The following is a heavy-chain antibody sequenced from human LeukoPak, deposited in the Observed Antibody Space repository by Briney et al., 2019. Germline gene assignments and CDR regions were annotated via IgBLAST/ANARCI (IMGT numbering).Heavy chain of an antibody. CDR1: GYTFTSYG. D-gene: IGHD6-13*01. CDR3: ARADGSSWYDDGNWFDP. CDR2: ISAYNGNT. J-gene: IGHJ5*02. Sequence: ASVKVSCKASGYTFTSYGISWVRQAPGQGLEWMGWISAYNGNTNYAQKLQGRVTMTTDTSTSTAYMELRSLRSEDTAVYYCARADGSSWYDDGNWFDPWGQGTLVTVSS. V-gene: IGHV1-18*01.